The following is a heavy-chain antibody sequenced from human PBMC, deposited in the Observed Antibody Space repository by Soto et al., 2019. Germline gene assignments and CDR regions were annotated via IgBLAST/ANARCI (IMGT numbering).Heavy chain of an antibody. CDR3: AKTIVGATLHAFDI. D-gene: IGHD1-26*01. CDR2: FSGSGHIT. V-gene: IGHV3-23*01. J-gene: IGHJ3*02. Sequence: EVQLLESGGGFVQPGGSLRLSCAASGFTFSSYAMNWVRQAPGKGLELVSTFSGSGHITYYADSVKGRFTISRDNSKNTLDLPMNSLRAEDTAVYYCAKTIVGATLHAFDIWGQGPMVSVSS. CDR1: GFTFSSYA.